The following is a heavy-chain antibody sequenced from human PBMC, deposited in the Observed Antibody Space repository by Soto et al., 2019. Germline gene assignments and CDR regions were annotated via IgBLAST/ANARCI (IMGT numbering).Heavy chain of an antibody. CDR2: IIPILGIA. CDR3: ARGILDNPQNYYGSGSLFDY. J-gene: IGHJ4*02. D-gene: IGHD3-10*01. V-gene: IGHV1-69*10. CDR1: GGTFSSYT. Sequence: GASVKVSCKASGGTFSSYTISWVRQAPGQGLEWMGGIIPILGIANYAQKFQGRVTITADKSTSTAYMELSSLRSEDTAVYYCARGILDNPQNYYGSGSLFDYWGQGTLVTVSS.